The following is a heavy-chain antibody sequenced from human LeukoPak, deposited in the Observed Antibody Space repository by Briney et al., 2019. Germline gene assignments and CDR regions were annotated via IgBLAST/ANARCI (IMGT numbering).Heavy chain of an antibody. CDR1: GFTFSDFY. CDR2: ISSSSTDT. Sequence: GGSLRLSCAASGFTFSDFYMSWIRQAPGKGLEWLSDISSSSTDTNYADSVKGRFTISRDNAKNSLFLQLNSLRAEDTAVYYCARKTYYYDSGSYSKSYYFDYWGQGTLVTVSS. CDR3: ARKTYYYDSGSYSKSYYFDY. J-gene: IGHJ4*02. D-gene: IGHD3-10*01. V-gene: IGHV3-11*06.